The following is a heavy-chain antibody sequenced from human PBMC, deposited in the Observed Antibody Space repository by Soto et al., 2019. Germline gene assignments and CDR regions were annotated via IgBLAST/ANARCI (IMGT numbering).Heavy chain of an antibody. Sequence: QLQLQESGPGLVKPSETLSLTCTVSGGSISSSSYYWGWIRQPPGKGLEWIGSIYYSGSTYYNPCLKSRVTISVDTSKNQFSLKLSSVTAADTAVYYCARHIAVAGSPCYFDYWGQGTLVTVSS. D-gene: IGHD6-19*01. CDR2: IYYSGST. CDR3: ARHIAVAGSPCYFDY. CDR1: GGSISSSSYY. J-gene: IGHJ4*02. V-gene: IGHV4-39*01.